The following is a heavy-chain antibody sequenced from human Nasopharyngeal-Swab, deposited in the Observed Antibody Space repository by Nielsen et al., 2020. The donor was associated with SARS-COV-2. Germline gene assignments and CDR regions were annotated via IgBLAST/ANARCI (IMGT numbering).Heavy chain of an antibody. D-gene: IGHD6-19*01. CDR2: IYPYDSNT. V-gene: IGHV5-51*01. J-gene: IGHJ4*02. Sequence: GESLKISCKGSGYSFSSSWIGWVRQMPGKGLEWMGLIYPYDSNTRYSPSFQGQVTLSADKSISTTYLQWSSLKDSDTAMYYCARLHFASGPFDYWGQGTLVTVSS. CDR1: GYSFSSSW. CDR3: ARLHFASGPFDY.